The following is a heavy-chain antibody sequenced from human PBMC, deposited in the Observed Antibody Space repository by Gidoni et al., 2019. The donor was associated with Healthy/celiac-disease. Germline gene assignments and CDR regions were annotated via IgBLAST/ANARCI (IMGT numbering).Heavy chain of an antibody. J-gene: IGHJ3*02. CDR2: INHSGST. Sequence: QVQLQQWGAGLLKPSETLSLTCAVYGGSFSGYYWSWIRQPPGKGLEWIGAINHSGSTNYNPSRKSRVTISVDTSKNQFSLKLSSVTAADTAVYYCARWWVVGYGAPDAFDIWGQGTMVTVSS. D-gene: IGHD5-12*01. CDR1: GGSFSGYY. CDR3: ARWWVVGYGAPDAFDI. V-gene: IGHV4-34*01.